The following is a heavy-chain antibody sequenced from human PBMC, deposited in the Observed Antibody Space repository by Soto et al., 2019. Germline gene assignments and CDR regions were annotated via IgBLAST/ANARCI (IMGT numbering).Heavy chain of an antibody. D-gene: IGHD2-8*01. CDR2: IIPIFGTA. V-gene: IGHV1-69*01. Sequence: QVQLVQSGAEVKKPGSSVKVSCKASGGTFSSYAISWVRQAPGQGLEWMGGIIPIFGTANYAQKFQGRVTITADESTRRAYVELGSLSSEDTAVYYCARGGMGYGYKWWYFDYWGQGTLVTVSS. CDR3: ARGGMGYGYKWWYFDY. J-gene: IGHJ4*02. CDR1: GGTFSSYA.